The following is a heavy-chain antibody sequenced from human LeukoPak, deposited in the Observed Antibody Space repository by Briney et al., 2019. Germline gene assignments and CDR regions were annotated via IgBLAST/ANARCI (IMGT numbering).Heavy chain of an antibody. Sequence: PSETLSLTCAVYGGSFSGYYWSWIRQPPGKGLEWIGEINHSGSTNYNPSLKSRVTISVDTSKNQFSLKMRSVTAADTAVYYCAREPYDSSGPDYWGQGTLVTVSS. V-gene: IGHV4-34*01. D-gene: IGHD3-22*01. J-gene: IGHJ4*02. CDR3: AREPYDSSGPDY. CDR2: INHSGST. CDR1: GGSFSGYY.